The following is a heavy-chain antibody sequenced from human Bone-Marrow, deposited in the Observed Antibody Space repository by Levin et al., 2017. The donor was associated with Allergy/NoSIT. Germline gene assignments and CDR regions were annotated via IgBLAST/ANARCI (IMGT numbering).Heavy chain of an antibody. CDR1: GFTFRSYG. CDR3: ARDLQRSYGYGNYHYYFYGLDL. CDR2: ISYDGNKK. V-gene: IGHV3-30*03. D-gene: IGHD5-18*01. Sequence: GESLKISCAASGFTFRSYGMHWVRQVPGRGLEWVASISYDGNKKNYIDAVKGRFTVSRDNSQNMLYVQMNSLKVDDTAVYYCARDLQRSYGYGNYHYYFYGLDLWGQGTTVTVSS. J-gene: IGHJ6*02.